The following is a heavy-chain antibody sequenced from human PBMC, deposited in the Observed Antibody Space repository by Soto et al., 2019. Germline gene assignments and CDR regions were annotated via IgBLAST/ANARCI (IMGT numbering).Heavy chain of an antibody. CDR3: ALELGSAWAFPDAFDI. J-gene: IGHJ3*02. V-gene: IGHV3-53*04. Sequence: EVPLVESGGGLVQPGGSLRLSCAASGFTVSSNYMSWVRQAPGKGLEWVSVIYSGGSTYYADSVKGRFTISRHNSKNTLYLQMNSLRAEDTAVYYCALELGSAWAFPDAFDIWGQGTMVTVSS. D-gene: IGHD3-10*01. CDR1: GFTVSSNY. CDR2: IYSGGST.